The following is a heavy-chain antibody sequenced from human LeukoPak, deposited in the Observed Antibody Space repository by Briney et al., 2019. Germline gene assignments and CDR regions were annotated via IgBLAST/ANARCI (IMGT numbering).Heavy chain of an antibody. CDR1: GFTFSNFG. Sequence: PGGSLRLSCAASGFTFSNFGMHWVRQAPGKGLEWVAVISYDGENEYYTDSVKGRFTISRDNSKNTLYLQMNSLRAEDTAVYYCARDGGSSRHPPHFDYWGQGTLVTVSS. V-gene: IGHV3-30*03. D-gene: IGHD6-13*01. J-gene: IGHJ4*02. CDR3: ARDGGSSRHPPHFDY. CDR2: ISYDGENE.